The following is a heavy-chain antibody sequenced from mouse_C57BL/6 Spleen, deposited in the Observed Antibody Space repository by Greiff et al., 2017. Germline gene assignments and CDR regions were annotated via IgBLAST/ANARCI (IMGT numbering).Heavy chain of an antibody. D-gene: IGHD1-1*01. CDR2: MNPNYGTT. CDR1: GYSFTDYN. CDR3: AINYYGSSHFDY. Sequence: VQLQQSGPELVKPGDSVKITCTASGYSFTDYNMNWVKQSNGKSLEWIGVMNPNYGTTSYTQKFTGKATLTVDQSSSTAYMQLNSLPSEDSAVYYCAINYYGSSHFDYWGQGTTLTVSA. J-gene: IGHJ2*01. V-gene: IGHV1-39*01.